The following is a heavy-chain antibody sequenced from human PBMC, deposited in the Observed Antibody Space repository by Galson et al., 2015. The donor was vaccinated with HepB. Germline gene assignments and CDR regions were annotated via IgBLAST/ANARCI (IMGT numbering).Heavy chain of an antibody. CDR1: GGTLTSNA. Sequence: SVTVSCKASGGTLTSNAISWVRQVPGQGLEWMGGIIPIFAATNYAQNFQGRVTITADESTGTVYMQLRSLTSQDTAVYYCARAEWGSSGWTTNWSDPWGQGTLVTVSS. D-gene: IGHD6-19*01. V-gene: IGHV1-69*13. CDR2: IIPIFAAT. J-gene: IGHJ5*02. CDR3: ARAEWGSSGWTTNWSDP.